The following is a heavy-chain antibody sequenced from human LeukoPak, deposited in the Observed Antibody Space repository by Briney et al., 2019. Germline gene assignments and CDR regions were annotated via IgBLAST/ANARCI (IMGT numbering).Heavy chain of an antibody. Sequence: SETLSLTCTVSGGSINSSNYYWGWIRQPPGKGLEWIGSIYYSGSTYYNPSLKSRVSISVDTSKDQFSLKLSSVAAADTAVYYCARHRDSSGWYDFDYWGQGTLVTVSS. CDR1: GGSINSSNYY. J-gene: IGHJ4*02. V-gene: IGHV4-39*01. CDR2: IYYSGST. D-gene: IGHD6-19*01. CDR3: ARHRDSSGWYDFDY.